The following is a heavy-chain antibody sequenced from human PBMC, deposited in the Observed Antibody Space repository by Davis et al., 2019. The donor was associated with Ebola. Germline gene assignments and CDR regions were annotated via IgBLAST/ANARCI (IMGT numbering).Heavy chain of an antibody. J-gene: IGHJ6*02. D-gene: IGHD6-13*01. Sequence: ASVKVSCKASGYSFTDDGISWVRQAPGQRLEWMGWINAGNGNTKYSQKFQGRVTITRDTSASTAYMELSSLRSEDTAVYYCARVESSSWYYYYGMDVWGQGTTVTVSS. V-gene: IGHV1-3*01. CDR1: GYSFTDDG. CDR3: ARVESSSWYYYYGMDV. CDR2: INAGNGNT.